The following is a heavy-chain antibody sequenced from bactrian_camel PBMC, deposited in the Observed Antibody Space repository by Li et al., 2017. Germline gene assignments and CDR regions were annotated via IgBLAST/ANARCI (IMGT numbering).Heavy chain of an antibody. CDR2: IDSDGRS. Sequence: HVQLVESGGATVQAGGSLRLSCTSNVYTSGFWCMGWFRHGPGQEGVATIDSDGRSTYADAVKGRFTVFKGNAGKTLYLQMNSLKPEGTAMYYCAASDTLRRSRGYCYTTKNLPYWGQGTQVTVS. J-gene: IGHJ4*01. V-gene: IGHV3S55*01. CDR1: VYTSGFWC. D-gene: IGHD2*01. CDR3: AASDTLRRSRGYCYTTKNLPY.